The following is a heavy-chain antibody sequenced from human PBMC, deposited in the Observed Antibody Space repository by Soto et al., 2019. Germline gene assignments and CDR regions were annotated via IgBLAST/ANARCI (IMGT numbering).Heavy chain of an antibody. J-gene: IGHJ6*02. Sequence: ASVKVSCKASGYTFTSYGISWVRRAPGQGLEWMGWISAYNGNTNYAQKLQGRVTMTTDTSTSTAYMELRSLRSDDTAVYYCARDQDPNCSSTSCFYGMDVWGQGTTVTVSS. V-gene: IGHV1-18*01. CDR3: ARDQDPNCSSTSCFYGMDV. CDR2: ISAYNGNT. CDR1: GYTFTSYG. D-gene: IGHD2-2*01.